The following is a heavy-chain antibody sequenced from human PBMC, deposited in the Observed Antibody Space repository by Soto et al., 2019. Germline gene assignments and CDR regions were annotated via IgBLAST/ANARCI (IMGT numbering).Heavy chain of an antibody. D-gene: IGHD6-13*01. J-gene: IGHJ4*02. CDR2: NNPNGGKT. CDR1: GYIFINYY. CDR3: ARDLAAADY. Sequence: QVHLVQSGAEVKKPGASVKVSCKASGYIFINYYIHWVRQAPGKGLERLGINNPNGGKTTYAQKIRGAVTTASDTPTSTVYMDLSSLRSDDTAVYYCARDLAAADYWGQGTLVTVSS. V-gene: IGHV1-46*01.